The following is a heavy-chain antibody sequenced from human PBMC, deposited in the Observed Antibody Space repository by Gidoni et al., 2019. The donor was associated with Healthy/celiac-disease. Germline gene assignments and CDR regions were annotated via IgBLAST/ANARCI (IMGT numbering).Heavy chain of an antibody. CDR1: GGTFSRYS. CDR3: ARVQIKDGFGESIDY. Sequence: QVQLVQSGAEVKTPGSSVKVSCKASGGTFSRYSISLVRQAHGQGLEWMGGIIPIFGTANYAHKFQGRVTITADESTSTAYMELSSLRSEDTAVYYCARVQIKDGFGESIDYWGQGTLVTVSS. J-gene: IGHJ4*02. D-gene: IGHD3-10*01. CDR2: IIPIFGTA. V-gene: IGHV1-69*01.